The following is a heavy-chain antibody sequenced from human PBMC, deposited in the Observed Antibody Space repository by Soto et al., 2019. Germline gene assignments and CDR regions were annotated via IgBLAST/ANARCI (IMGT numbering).Heavy chain of an antibody. V-gene: IGHV4-59*01. D-gene: IGHD6-19*01. CDR2: VYYTGST. CDR1: GGSISGSY. Sequence: SETLSLTCSVSGGSISGSYWSWIRQSPGKGLEWLGYVYYTGSTNYSPSLRSRVSISVDTSKNEFSLRLSSVTAADTAVYFCVRSVAVPGAHIDYWGQGTQVIVSS. CDR3: VRSVAVPGAHIDY. J-gene: IGHJ4*02.